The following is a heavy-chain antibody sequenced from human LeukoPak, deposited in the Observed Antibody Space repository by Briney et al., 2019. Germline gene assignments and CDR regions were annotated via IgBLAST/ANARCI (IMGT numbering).Heavy chain of an antibody. V-gene: IGHV3-73*01. CDR2: IRNKANNYAT. CDR3: TYTSSSVVVY. CDR1: GFTFSVSA. D-gene: IGHD6-6*01. Sequence: PGGSLRLSCSASGFTFSVSAMYWVRQASGKGLEWVGRIRNKANNYATAYAASLKGRFTISRDDSKNTAYLQMNSLETEDTAMYYCTYTSSSVVVYWGQGTLVTVSS. J-gene: IGHJ4*02.